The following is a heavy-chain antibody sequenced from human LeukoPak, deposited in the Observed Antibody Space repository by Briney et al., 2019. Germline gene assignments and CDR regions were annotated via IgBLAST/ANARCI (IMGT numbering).Heavy chain of an antibody. J-gene: IGHJ4*02. CDR3: ARVMIYDFWSGYYTADYYFYY. CDR2: ISAYNGNT. CDR1: GYTFTSYG. Sequence: GASVKVSCKASGYTFTSYGISWVRQAPGQGLEWMGWISAYNGNTNYAQKLQGRVTMTTDTSTSTAYMELRSLRSDDTAVYYCARVMIYDFWSGYYTADYYFYYWGRGTLVTVSS. D-gene: IGHD3-3*01. V-gene: IGHV1-18*01.